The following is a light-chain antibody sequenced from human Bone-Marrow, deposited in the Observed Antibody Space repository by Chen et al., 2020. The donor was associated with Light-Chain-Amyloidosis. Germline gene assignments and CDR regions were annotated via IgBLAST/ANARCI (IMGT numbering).Light chain of an antibody. V-gene: IGKV3-20*01. CDR2: ASS. J-gene: IGKJ4*01. CDR1: QSVDSNF. CDR3: QYYDDSLLT. Sequence: VILTQSPGTLSLSPGEGATLSCRASQSVDSNFLAWYQHRPGQAPRLLIYASSTRTTGVPPRFSGRGSGTDFTLIISEVEPEDFAFYYCQYYDDSLLTFGGGTKV.